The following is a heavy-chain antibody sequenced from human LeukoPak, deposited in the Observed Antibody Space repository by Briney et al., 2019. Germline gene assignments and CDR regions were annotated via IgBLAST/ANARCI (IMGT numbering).Heavy chain of an antibody. Sequence: GGSLRLSCAASGFTFSSYWMSWVRQAPGKGLEWVANIKQDGSEKYYVDSVKGRFTISRDNAKNSLYLQMNSLRAEDTAVYYCARQNFDPTRDYGGNSVDYWGQGTLVTVSS. CDR3: ARQNFDPTRDYGGNSVDY. V-gene: IGHV3-7*01. CDR1: GFTFSSYW. J-gene: IGHJ4*02. CDR2: IKQDGSEK. D-gene: IGHD4-23*01.